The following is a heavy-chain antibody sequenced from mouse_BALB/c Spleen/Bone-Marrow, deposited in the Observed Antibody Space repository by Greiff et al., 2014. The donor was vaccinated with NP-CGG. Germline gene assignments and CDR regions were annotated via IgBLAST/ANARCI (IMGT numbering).Heavy chain of an antibody. CDR2: IDPANDNT. V-gene: IGHV14-3*02. Sequence: EVKLMESGAELVKPGASVKLSCTASGFNIKDTYMHWVKQRPEQGLEWIGRIDPANDNTQYDPKFQDKATITADTSSNTAYLQLSSLTSEYTAIYYGAPGTGTFDYWGAGTTLTVSS. D-gene: IGHD4-1*01. J-gene: IGHJ2*01. CDR3: APGTGTFDY. CDR1: GFNIKDTY.